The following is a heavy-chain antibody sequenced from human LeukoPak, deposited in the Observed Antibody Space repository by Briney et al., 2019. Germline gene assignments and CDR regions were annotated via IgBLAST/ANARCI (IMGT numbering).Heavy chain of an antibody. D-gene: IGHD5-24*01. CDR2: IYYTGST. CDR1: GGSISTSTYC. V-gene: IGHV4-39*01. J-gene: IGHJ4*02. Sequence: PSETLSLTCTVSGGSISTSTYCWGWIRQPPGKGLEWIGTIYYTGSTYYNPSLKSRVTVSIDTSKNQFSLKLSSVTAADTAVYYCAGHRGDGYNRPRGDWGQGTLVTVSS. CDR3: AGHRGDGYNRPRGD.